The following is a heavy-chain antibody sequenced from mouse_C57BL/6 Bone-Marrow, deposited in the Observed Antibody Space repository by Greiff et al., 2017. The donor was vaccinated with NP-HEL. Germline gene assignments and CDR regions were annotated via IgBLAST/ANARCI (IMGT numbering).Heavy chain of an antibody. CDR1: GYTFTSYW. CDR3: AREETAQATFWCAY. J-gene: IGHJ3*01. Sequence: VQLQQSGAELVKPGASVKMSCKASGYTFTSYWITWVKQRPGQGLEWIGDIYPGSGSTNYNEKFKSKATLTVDTSSSTAYMQLSSLTSEDSAVYYCAREETAQATFWCAYWGQGTLVTVSA. D-gene: IGHD3-2*02. CDR2: IYPGSGST. V-gene: IGHV1-55*01.